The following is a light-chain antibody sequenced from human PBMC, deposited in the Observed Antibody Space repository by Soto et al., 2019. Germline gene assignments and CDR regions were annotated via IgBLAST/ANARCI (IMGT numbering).Light chain of an antibody. V-gene: IGKV3-20*01. CDR3: QQYGSSAPIT. CDR1: QNIRNNN. J-gene: IGKJ5*01. CDR2: GAS. Sequence: EIVLTQSPGTLSLTPGERATLSRRAGQNIRNNNLNWYQQKPGQAPRLLIYGASIRATGIPDRFSGSGSGTDFTLTISRLEPEDFALYYCQQYGSSAPITFGQGTRLEI.